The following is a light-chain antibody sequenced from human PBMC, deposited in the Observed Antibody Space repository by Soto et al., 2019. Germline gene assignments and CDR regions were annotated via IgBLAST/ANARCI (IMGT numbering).Light chain of an antibody. CDR2: GAS. Sequence: EIVLTQSPATLSLSPGERATLSCRASQSVSSYLAWYQQKPGQAPRLLIYGASNRATGIPERFSGSGSGTDFTLTIGRLEPEDFAVYYCQQYATSPPIPFG. J-gene: IGKJ2*01. CDR1: QSVSSY. V-gene: IGKV3-20*01. CDR3: QQYATSPPIP.